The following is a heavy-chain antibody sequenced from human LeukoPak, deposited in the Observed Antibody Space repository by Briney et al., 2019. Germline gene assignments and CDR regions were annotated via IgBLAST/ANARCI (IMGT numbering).Heavy chain of an antibody. CDR1: GYTFTGYY. V-gene: IGHV1-2*02. D-gene: IGHD1-7*01. J-gene: IGHJ5*02. CDR2: LKPNSGGT. Sequence: GASAKVSCKAPGYTFTGYYMHWVRQAPGQGLEGMGWLKPNSGGTNYAQKFQGRVTMTRDTSTSTTYMELSRLRSDDTAVYYCARKGGITGTTGPGWFDPWGQGTLVTVSS. CDR3: ARKGGITGTTGPGWFDP.